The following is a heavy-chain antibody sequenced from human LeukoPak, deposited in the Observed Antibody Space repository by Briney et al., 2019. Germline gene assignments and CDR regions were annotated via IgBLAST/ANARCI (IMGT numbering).Heavy chain of an antibody. Sequence: GSLRLSCAASGFAVSSNYMNWVRQAPGKGLEWVSSISSSSSYIYYADSVKGRFTISRDNAKNSLYLQMNSLRSDDTAVYYCARDAAVITPHDAFDIWGQGTMVTVSS. CDR1: GFAVSSNY. J-gene: IGHJ3*02. CDR3: ARDAAVITPHDAFDI. V-gene: IGHV3-21*04. CDR2: ISSSSSYI. D-gene: IGHD3-22*01.